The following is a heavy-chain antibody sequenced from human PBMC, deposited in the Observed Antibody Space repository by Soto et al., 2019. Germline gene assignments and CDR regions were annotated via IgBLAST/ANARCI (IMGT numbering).Heavy chain of an antibody. V-gene: IGHV4-61*08. CDR1: GGSISSGGYY. D-gene: IGHD6-13*01. CDR3: ARLRGWGSSWLRAFDY. Sequence: SETLSLTCTVSGGSISSGGYYWSWIRQHPGKGLEWIGYGYYSGSTNYNPSLKSRVTISVDTSKNQFSLKLSSVTAADTAVYFCARLRGWGSSWLRAFDYWGRGTLVTVSS. J-gene: IGHJ4*02. CDR2: GYYSGST.